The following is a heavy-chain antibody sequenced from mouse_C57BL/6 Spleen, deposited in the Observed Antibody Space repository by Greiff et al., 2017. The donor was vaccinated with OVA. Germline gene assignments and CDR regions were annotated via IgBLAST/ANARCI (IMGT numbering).Heavy chain of an antibody. J-gene: IGHJ1*03. V-gene: IGHV1-4*01. Sequence: QVQLQQSGAELARPGASVKMSCKASGYTFTSYTMHWVKQRPGQGLEWIGYINPSSGYTKYNQKFKDKATLTADKSSSTAYMQLSSLTSEDSAVYYCARRGDGSSYHWYFDVWGTGTTITVSS. D-gene: IGHD1-1*01. CDR3: ARRGDGSSYHWYFDV. CDR2: INPSSGYT. CDR1: GYTFTSYT.